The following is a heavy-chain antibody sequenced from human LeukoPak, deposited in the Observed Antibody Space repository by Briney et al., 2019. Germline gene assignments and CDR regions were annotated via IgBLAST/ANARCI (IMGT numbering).Heavy chain of an antibody. D-gene: IGHD3-9*01. CDR3: ARGAARPSGYSVPCDP. CDR2: INHSGST. CDR1: GGSFSGYY. V-gene: IGHV4-34*01. Sequence: SETLSLTRAVYGGSFSGYYWSWIRQPPGKGLEWIGGINHSGSTNYNPSLTRRVTISVDTSKNHCSLKLSSVTAADTAVYYCARGAARPSGYSVPCDPGGRGTLATVSS. J-gene: IGHJ5*02.